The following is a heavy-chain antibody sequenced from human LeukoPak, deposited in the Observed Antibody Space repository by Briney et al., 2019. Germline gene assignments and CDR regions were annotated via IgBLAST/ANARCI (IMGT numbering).Heavy chain of an antibody. Sequence: SESLSLTCAVSGGSISSSNWWSWVRQPPGKGLEWIGEIYHSGSTNYNPSLKSRVTISVDKSKNQFSLKLSSVTAADTAVYYCAKTGSSSSFDYWGQGTLVTVSS. CDR1: GGSISSSNW. D-gene: IGHD6-13*01. J-gene: IGHJ4*02. V-gene: IGHV4-4*02. CDR2: IYHSGST. CDR3: AKTGSSSSFDY.